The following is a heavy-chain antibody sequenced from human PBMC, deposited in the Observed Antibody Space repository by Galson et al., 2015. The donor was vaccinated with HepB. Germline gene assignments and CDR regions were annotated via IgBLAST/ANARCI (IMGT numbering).Heavy chain of an antibody. D-gene: IGHD2-8*01. CDR1: GYSFPSYW. CDR2: IDPSDSYT. J-gene: IGHJ6*02. V-gene: IGHV5-10-1*01. Sequence: QSGAEVKKPGESLRISCKGSGYSFPSYWISWVRQMPGKGLEWMGRIDPSDSYTNYSPSFQGHVTISADKSNSTDYLQWSSLKASDTAMYYCARLRWRGYCTNGVCYSLTYYHYYGMDVWGQGTTVTVSS. CDR3: ARLRWRGYCTNGVCYSLTYYHYYGMDV.